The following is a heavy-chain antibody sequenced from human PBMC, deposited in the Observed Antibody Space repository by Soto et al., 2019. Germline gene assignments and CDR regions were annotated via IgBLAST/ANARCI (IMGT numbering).Heavy chain of an antibody. CDR2: ISGSGVNT. CDR1: GFTFSSYA. V-gene: IGHV3-23*01. Sequence: EVQLLESGGALLQPGGSLRLSCAASGFTFSSYAVNWVRQAPGKGLEWVSTISGSGVNTYYADSVKGRFTISRDNSKNTRDLHMNSLRAEVTAVYYCAKDLVYLPPPLTVAPPGGWFDPWGQGTRGTVSS. D-gene: IGHD2-21*02. CDR3: AKDLVYLPPPLTVAPPGGWFDP. J-gene: IGHJ5*02.